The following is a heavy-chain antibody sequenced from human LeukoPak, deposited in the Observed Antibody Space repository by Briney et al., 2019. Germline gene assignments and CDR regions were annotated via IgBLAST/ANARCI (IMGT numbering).Heavy chain of an antibody. CDR2: IHTSGST. D-gene: IGHD6-19*01. CDR3: ARELYGSGLGPLWY. J-gene: IGHJ4*02. V-gene: IGHV4-4*07. Sequence: PSETLYLTCSVSGGSFTSYYWSWIRQPAGKGLEWIGRIHTSGSTDDNTFLKTRVTMSVDTSKNQFSLKLTSVTAADTAVYYCARELYGSGLGPLWYWGQGTLVTVSS. CDR1: GGSFTSYY.